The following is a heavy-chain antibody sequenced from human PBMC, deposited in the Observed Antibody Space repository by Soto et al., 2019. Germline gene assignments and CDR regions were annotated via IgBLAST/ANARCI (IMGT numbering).Heavy chain of an antibody. V-gene: IGHV1-8*01. CDR2: MNPNSGNT. Sequence: ASVKVSCKASGYTFTSYDINWVRQATGQGLEWMGWMNPNSGNTGYAQKFQGRVTMTRNTSISTAYMELSSLRSEDTAVYYCARGVVQDYVWGSYRYWDAFDIWGQGTMVPVSS. D-gene: IGHD3-16*02. J-gene: IGHJ3*02. CDR1: GYTFTSYD. CDR3: ARGVVQDYVWGSYRYWDAFDI.